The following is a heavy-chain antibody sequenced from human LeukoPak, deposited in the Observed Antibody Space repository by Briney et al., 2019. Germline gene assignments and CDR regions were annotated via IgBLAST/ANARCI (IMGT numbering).Heavy chain of an antibody. Sequence: PGGSLRLSCAASGFTFSSYSMNWVRQAPGKGLEWVSSISSSSSYIYYADQVKGRFTTSRDNAKNSLYLQMNSLRAEDTAVYYCARHVQYCSSTSCSGWFAPWGQGTLVTVSS. CDR3: ARHVQYCSSTSCSGWFAP. J-gene: IGHJ5*02. CDR1: GFTFSSYS. D-gene: IGHD2-2*01. CDR2: ISSSSSYI. V-gene: IGHV3-21*01.